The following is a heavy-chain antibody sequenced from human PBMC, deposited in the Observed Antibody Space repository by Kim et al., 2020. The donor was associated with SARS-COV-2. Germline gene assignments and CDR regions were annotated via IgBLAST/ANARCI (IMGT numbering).Heavy chain of an antibody. Sequence: GGSLRLSCAASGFTFSDYYLSWIRQAPGKGLEWVSYISSSGSTIYYADSVKGRFTISRDNAKNSLFLQMNSLRAEDTAVYYCARGLGLELELRTAFDYWGQGTLVTVSS. CDR2: ISSSGSTI. V-gene: IGHV3-11*01. CDR1: GFTFSDYY. D-gene: IGHD1-7*01. J-gene: IGHJ4*02. CDR3: ARGLGLELELRTAFDY.